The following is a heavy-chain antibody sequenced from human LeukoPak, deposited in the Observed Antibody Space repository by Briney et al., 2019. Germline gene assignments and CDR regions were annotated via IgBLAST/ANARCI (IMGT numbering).Heavy chain of an antibody. D-gene: IGHD5-12*01. CDR1: GYTFTSYG. Sequence: ASVKVSCKASGYTFTSYGISWVRQALGQGLEWMGWISAYNGNTNYAQKLQGRVTMTTDTSTSTAYMELRSLRSDDTAVYYCARDIVATIVGGYYFDYWGQGTLVTVSS. CDR3: ARDIVATIVGGYYFDY. CDR2: ISAYNGNT. J-gene: IGHJ4*02. V-gene: IGHV1-18*01.